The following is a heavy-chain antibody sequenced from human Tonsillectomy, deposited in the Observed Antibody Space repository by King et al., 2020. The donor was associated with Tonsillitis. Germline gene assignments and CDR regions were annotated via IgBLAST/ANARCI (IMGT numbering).Heavy chain of an antibody. V-gene: IGHV3-9*01. CDR2: ISWNRGSI. Sequence: VQLVESGGTLVQPGRSLRLSCVASGFTLDDYAMHWVRPAPGKGLEWVSGISWNRGSIAYADSVKGRFTISRDNARNSLYLQMNSLRVEDTALYYCAKDRGSGIRGFYMDVWGKGTTVTVSS. CDR3: AKDRGSGIRGFYMDV. CDR1: GFTLDDYA. J-gene: IGHJ6*03. D-gene: IGHD3-10*01.